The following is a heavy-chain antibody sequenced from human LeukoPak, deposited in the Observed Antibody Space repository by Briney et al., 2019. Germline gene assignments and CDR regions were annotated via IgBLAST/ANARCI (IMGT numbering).Heavy chain of an antibody. Sequence: SETLSLTCAVYGGSFSGYYWSWIRQPPGKGLEWIGEINHSGSTNYNPSLQSRVTISVDTSENQFSLKLSSVTAADTAVYYCARGRRLVHASLGYCSSTSCYPPIAEYFQNWGQGTLVTVSS. D-gene: IGHD2-2*01. J-gene: IGHJ1*01. CDR2: INHSGST. CDR3: ARGRRLVHASLGYCSSTSCYPPIAEYFQN. V-gene: IGHV4-34*01. CDR1: GGSFSGYY.